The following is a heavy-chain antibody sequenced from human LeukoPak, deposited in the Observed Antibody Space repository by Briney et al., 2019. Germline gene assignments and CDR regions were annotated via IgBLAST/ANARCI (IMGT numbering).Heavy chain of an antibody. Sequence: GGSLRLSCAVSGLTLSNYGMSWVRQAPGKGLEWVAGLSGSGGGTNYPDSVKGRFTISRDNAKNTLYLQMNSLRAEDTAGYFCAKRGVVIRVILVGFHKEAYYFDSWGQGALVTVSS. D-gene: IGHD3-10*01. J-gene: IGHJ4*02. CDR3: AKRGVVIRVILVGFHKEAYYFDS. CDR1: GLTLSNYG. CDR2: LSGSGGGT. V-gene: IGHV3-23*01.